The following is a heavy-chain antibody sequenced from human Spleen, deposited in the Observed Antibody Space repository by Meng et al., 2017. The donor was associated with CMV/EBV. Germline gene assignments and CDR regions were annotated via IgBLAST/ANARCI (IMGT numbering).Heavy chain of an antibody. Sequence: DVWLVGSGGVLVKPGGSLRLCCAAVGFTFSYYYSGWIRQAPGKGLEWVSRIDIDGRDITYADSVKGRFTISRDTAKNMLYLEMNSLRVEDTAVYYCARGLEEYLGWEMGYWGQGTLVTVSS. J-gene: IGHJ4*02. V-gene: IGHV3-74*03. CDR2: IDIDGRDI. CDR1: GFTFSYYY. CDR3: ARGLEEYLGWEMGY. D-gene: IGHD2/OR15-2a*01.